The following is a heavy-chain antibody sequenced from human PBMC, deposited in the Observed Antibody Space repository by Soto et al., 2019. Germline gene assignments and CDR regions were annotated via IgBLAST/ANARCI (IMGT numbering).Heavy chain of an antibody. CDR2: ISYDGSNK. Sequence: QVQLVESGGGVVQPGRSLRLSCAASGFTFSSYGMHWVRQAPGKGLEWEAVISYDGSNKYYADSVKGRFTISRDNSKNTLYLQMNSLRAEDTAVYYCAQEGQYYDILTGYCSYYGMDVWGQGTTVTVSS. CDR3: AQEGQYYDILTGYCSYYGMDV. V-gene: IGHV3-30*18. D-gene: IGHD3-9*01. CDR1: GFTFSSYG. J-gene: IGHJ6*02.